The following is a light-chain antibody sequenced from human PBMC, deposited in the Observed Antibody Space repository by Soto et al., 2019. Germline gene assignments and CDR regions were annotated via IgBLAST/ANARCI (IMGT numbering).Light chain of an antibody. CDR2: DAS. CDR1: QSIVLA. CDR3: QQSYSTPHT. V-gene: IGKV3-11*01. Sequence: EIVLTQSPATLSLSPGDIATLSFRASQSIVLAIAFYQHKPGQAPRLLIFDASQRATGIPARFRGSWSVTDFSLSISSLEPEDFATYYCQQSYSTPHTFGQGTRVDIK. J-gene: IGKJ5*01.